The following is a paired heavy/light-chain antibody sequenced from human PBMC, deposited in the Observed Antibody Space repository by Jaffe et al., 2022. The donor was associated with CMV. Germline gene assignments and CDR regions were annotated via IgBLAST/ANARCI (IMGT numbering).Heavy chain of an antibody. V-gene: IGHV3-48*02. J-gene: IGHJ6*02. CDR3: ARGGGYCSSTSCYGPKTGYYYGMDV. D-gene: IGHD2-2*01. Sequence: EVQLVESGGGLVQPGGSLRLSCAASGFTFSSYSMNWVRQAPGKGLEWVSYISSSSSTIYYADSVKGRFTISRDNAKNSLYLQMNSLRDEDTAVYYCARGGGYCSSTSCYGPKTGYYYGMDVWGQGTTVTVSS. CDR1: GFTFSSYS. CDR2: ISSSSSTI.
Light chain of an antibody. CDR2: EDS. CDR1: ALPKKY. J-gene: IGLJ2*01. Sequence: SYELTQPPSVSVSPGQTARITCSGDALPKKYAYWYQQKSGQAPVLVIYEDSKRPSGIPERFSGSSSGTMATLTISGAQVEDEADYYCYSTDSSGNHGVFGGGTKLTVL. V-gene: IGLV3-10*01. CDR3: YSTDSSGNHGV.